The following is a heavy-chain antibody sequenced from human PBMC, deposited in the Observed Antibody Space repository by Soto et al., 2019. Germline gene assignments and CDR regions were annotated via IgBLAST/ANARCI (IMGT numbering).Heavy chain of an antibody. CDR2: MNSDGSGT. Sequence: EVQLVESGGGLVQPGGSLRLSCAASGFTFNNYWMHWVRQAPGKGLVWVSHMNSDGSGTSYADSVKGRFTISRDNAKNTLYLKMNSLRAEDTALYYCARDNTVGAFDIWGQGTMVTVSS. CDR1: GFTFNNYW. J-gene: IGHJ3*02. D-gene: IGHD4-4*01. V-gene: IGHV3-74*01. CDR3: ARDNTVGAFDI.